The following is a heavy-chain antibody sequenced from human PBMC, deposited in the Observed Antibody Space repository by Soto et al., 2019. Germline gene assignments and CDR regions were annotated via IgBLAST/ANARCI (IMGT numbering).Heavy chain of an antibody. D-gene: IGHD3-22*01. Sequence: ASVKVSGKASGFTFTSSAVQWVRQARGQRLEWIGWIVVGSGNTNYAQKFQERVTITRDMSTSTAYMELSSLRSEDTAVYYCAAQQYDSSGYYFRQYYYYGMDVWGQGTTVTVSS. CDR3: AAQQYDSSGYYFRQYYYYGMDV. V-gene: IGHV1-58*01. CDR2: IVVGSGNT. CDR1: GFTFTSSA. J-gene: IGHJ6*02.